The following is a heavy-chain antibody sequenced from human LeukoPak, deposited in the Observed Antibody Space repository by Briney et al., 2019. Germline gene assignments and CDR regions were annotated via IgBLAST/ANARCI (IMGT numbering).Heavy chain of an antibody. V-gene: IGHV4-4*07. CDR1: GGSISSYY. CDR2: SYTSGST. CDR3: AREKAWPENTPKILFSYFDY. J-gene: IGHJ4*02. Sequence: PSETLSLTCTVSGGSISSYYWSWIWQPAGEGLELIGLSYTSGSTNYNPSLKSRVTMSVDTSKNQFSLKLSSVTAADTAVYYCAREKAWPENTPKILFSYFDYWGRGILVTVSS. D-gene: IGHD3-3*01.